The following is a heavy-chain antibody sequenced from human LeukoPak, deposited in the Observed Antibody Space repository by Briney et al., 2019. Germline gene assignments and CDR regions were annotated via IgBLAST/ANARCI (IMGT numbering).Heavy chain of an antibody. CDR1: GGSISSYY. CDR2: IYTSGST. D-gene: IGHD3-22*01. V-gene: IGHV4-4*07. Sequence: SETLSLTCTVSGGSISSYYWSWIRQPAGKGLEWIGRIYTSGSTNYNPSLKSRVTMSVDTSKNQFSLKLSSVTAADTAVYYCARVPYYYDSSGYYYEGAFDIWGQGTMVTVSS. J-gene: IGHJ3*02. CDR3: ARVPYYYDSSGYYYEGAFDI.